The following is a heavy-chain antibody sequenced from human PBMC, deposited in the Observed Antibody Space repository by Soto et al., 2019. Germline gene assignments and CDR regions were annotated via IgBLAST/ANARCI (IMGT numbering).Heavy chain of an antibody. CDR1: GFPFSHYA. Sequence: QLVESGGGLVQPGGSLRLSCAASGFPFSHYAMQWVRQAPGKGLEYVSAIGSDGRNTYYENSVRGRFTISRDNSKKTLYLHMGSLTAEDIAVDYCARVGCETRCSDYLYYYMGVWGKGTTITVSS. CDR2: IGSDGRNT. V-gene: IGHV3-64*01. J-gene: IGHJ6*03. CDR3: ARVGCETRCSDYLYYYMGV. D-gene: IGHD2-2*01.